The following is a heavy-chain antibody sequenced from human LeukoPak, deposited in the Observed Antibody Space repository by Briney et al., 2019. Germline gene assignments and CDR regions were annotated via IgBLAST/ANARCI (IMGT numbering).Heavy chain of an antibody. CDR2: ISSSSSYI. CDR1: GFTFSSYS. CDR3: ARSRRATSSSWYNWFDP. V-gene: IGHV3-21*01. J-gene: IGHJ5*02. Sequence: PGGSLRLSCAASGFTFSSYSMNWVRQAPGKGLEWVSSISSSSSYIYCADSVKGRFTISRDNAKNSLYLQMNSLRVEDTAVYYCARSRRATSSSWYNWFDPWGQGTLVTVSS. D-gene: IGHD6-13*01.